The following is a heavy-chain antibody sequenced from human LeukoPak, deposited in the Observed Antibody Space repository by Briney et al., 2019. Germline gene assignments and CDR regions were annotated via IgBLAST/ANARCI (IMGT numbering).Heavy chain of an antibody. D-gene: IGHD3-10*01. J-gene: IGHJ6*02. CDR1: GFTFSSYW. CDR2: INSDGSST. V-gene: IGHV3-74*01. CDR3: AMVRGYYYHGLDV. Sequence: GGSPRLSCAASGFTFSSYWMHWVRQAPGKGLVWVSRINSDGSSTSYADSVKGRFTTSRDNATNTLYLQMNSLRAEDTAVYYCAMVRGYYYHGLDVWGQGTTVTVSS.